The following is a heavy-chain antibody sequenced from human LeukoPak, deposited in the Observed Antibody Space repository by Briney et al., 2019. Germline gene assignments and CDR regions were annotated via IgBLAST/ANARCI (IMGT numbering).Heavy chain of an antibody. Sequence: ASVKVSCKASGGTFSSYAISWVRQAPGQGLEWMGGIIPIFGTANYAQKFQGRVTITADESTSTAYMELSSLRSEDTAVYYCARLYCGGDCYPDYWGQGTLVTVSS. CDR3: ARLYCGGDCYPDY. CDR1: GGTFSSYA. D-gene: IGHD2-21*02. J-gene: IGHJ4*02. CDR2: IIPIFGTA. V-gene: IGHV1-69*01.